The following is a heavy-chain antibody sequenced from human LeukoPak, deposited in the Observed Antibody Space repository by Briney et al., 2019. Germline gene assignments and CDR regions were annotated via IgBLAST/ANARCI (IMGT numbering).Heavy chain of an antibody. D-gene: IGHD5-18*01. Sequence: GGSLRLSCAASGFTFSSYGINWVRQAPGKGLEWVSYIGGSGSTIYYADSVKGRFTISRDNAKNTLYLQMISLRAEDTAVYYCARDTGWYFDLWGRGTLVTVSS. CDR2: IGGSGSTI. CDR3: ARDTGWYFDL. CDR1: GFTFSSYG. V-gene: IGHV3-48*03. J-gene: IGHJ2*01.